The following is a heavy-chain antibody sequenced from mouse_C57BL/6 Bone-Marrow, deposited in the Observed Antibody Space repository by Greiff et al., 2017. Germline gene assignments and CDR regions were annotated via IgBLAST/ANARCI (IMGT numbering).Heavy chain of an antibody. Sequence: QVHVKQSGAELVKPGASVKPSYKASGYTFTEYTIHWVKQRSGQGLEWIGWFYPGSGSIKYNEKFKDKATLTADKSSSTVYMELSRLTSEDSAVYFCARHEDIYYDYGYAMDYWGQGTSVTVSS. CDR2: FYPGSGSI. J-gene: IGHJ4*01. CDR1: GYTFTEYT. D-gene: IGHD2-4*01. CDR3: ARHEDIYYDYGYAMDY. V-gene: IGHV1-62-2*01.